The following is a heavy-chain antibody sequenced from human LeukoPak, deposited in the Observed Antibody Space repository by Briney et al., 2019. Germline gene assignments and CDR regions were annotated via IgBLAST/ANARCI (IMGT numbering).Heavy chain of an antibody. CDR1: GFTFSSYW. Sequence: GGSLGLSCAASGFTFSSYWMHWVRQAPGKGLVWVSRINSDGSTTHYADSVKGRFTMSRDNAKNTLYLQMNSLRVDDTAVYYCARGFWGWEVDYWGQGTLVTVSS. CDR2: INSDGSTT. CDR3: ARGFWGWEVDY. D-gene: IGHD3-16*01. J-gene: IGHJ4*02. V-gene: IGHV3-74*01.